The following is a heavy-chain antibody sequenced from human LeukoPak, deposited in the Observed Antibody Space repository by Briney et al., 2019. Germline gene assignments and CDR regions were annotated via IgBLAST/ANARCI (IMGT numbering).Heavy chain of an antibody. V-gene: IGHV3-11*04. CDR3: ARDWGNWDFDY. D-gene: IGHD1-1*01. CDR2: ITSGAYTI. CDR1: GFTFSNYD. Sequence: PGGSLTLSCAASGFTFSNYDMSWVRQPPGKGPDWISYITSGAYTINYPDSVKGRFTIPRDNAKNSLYLQMNSLGAEDTAVYYCARDWGNWDFDYWGQGTLAIVSS. J-gene: IGHJ4*02.